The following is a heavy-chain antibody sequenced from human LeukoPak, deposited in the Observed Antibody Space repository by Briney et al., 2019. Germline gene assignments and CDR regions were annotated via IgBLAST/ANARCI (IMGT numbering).Heavy chain of an antibody. CDR2: IYYSGSP. D-gene: IGHD4-23*01. CDR3: ARKGTYGGYFDH. Sequence: SETLSLTCTVSGGSISNYYWSWIRQPPGKGLEWIGNIYYSGSPNYNPSLKSRVTISEDTSKNQFSLKLSSVTAADTAVYYCARKGTYGGYFDHWGQGTLVTVSS. V-gene: IGHV4-59*08. J-gene: IGHJ4*02. CDR1: GGSISNYY.